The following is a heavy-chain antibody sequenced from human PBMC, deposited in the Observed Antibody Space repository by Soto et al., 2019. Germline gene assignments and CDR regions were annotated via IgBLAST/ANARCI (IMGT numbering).Heavy chain of an antibody. V-gene: IGHV1-8*01. CDR1: GYTFTSYD. Sequence: GASVKVSGKASGYTFTSYDINWVRQATGQGVEWMGWMNPNSGSTGYAQKFQGRVTMTRNTSISTAYMELSSLRSEDTAVYYCARAPPITGTHYYCYYYGMDVWGQGTTVTVSS. CDR2: MNPNSGST. D-gene: IGHD1-20*01. CDR3: ARAPPITGTHYYCYYYGMDV. J-gene: IGHJ6*02.